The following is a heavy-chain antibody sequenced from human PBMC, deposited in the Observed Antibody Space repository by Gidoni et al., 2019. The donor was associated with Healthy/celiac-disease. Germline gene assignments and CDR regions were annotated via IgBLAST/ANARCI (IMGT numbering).Heavy chain of an antibody. CDR1: GFTFDDYA. D-gene: IGHD3-10*01. J-gene: IGHJ4*02. CDR3: AKDSDPFGDQEPFDY. CDR2: ISWNSGSI. Sequence: EVQLVESGGGLVQPGRSLRLSCAASGFTFDDYAMHWVRQAPGKGLEWVSGISWNSGSIGYADSVKGRFTISRDNAKNSLYLQMNSLRAEDTALYYCAKDSDPFGDQEPFDYWGQGTLVTVSS. V-gene: IGHV3-9*01.